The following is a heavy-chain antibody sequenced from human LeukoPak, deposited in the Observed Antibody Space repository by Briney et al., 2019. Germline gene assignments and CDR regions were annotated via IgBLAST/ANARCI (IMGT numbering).Heavy chain of an antibody. CDR3: ANEIRPNDY. V-gene: IGHV3-23*01. CDR2: ISISGGTT. J-gene: IGHJ4*02. Sequence: GGSLRLSCTASAFSFSNHAMSWVRQAPGKGLEWVSSISISGGTTYYADSVKGRFTISRENSKSTLYLQMNNLRADDTAVYYCANEIRPNDYWGQGTLVTVSS. D-gene: IGHD4-17*01. CDR1: AFSFSNHA.